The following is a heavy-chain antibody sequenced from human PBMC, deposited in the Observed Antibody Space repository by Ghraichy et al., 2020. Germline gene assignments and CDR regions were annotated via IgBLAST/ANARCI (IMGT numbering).Heavy chain of an antibody. J-gene: IGHJ4*02. D-gene: IGHD1-7*01. Sequence: SETLSLTCTVSGGSISSSSYYWGWIRQPPGKGLEWIGSIYYSGSTYYNPSLKSRVTISVDTSKNQFSLKLSSVTAADTAVYYCARPLGENYGAPLFDYWGQGTLVTVSS. CDR3: ARPLGENYGAPLFDY. V-gene: IGHV4-39*01. CDR2: IYYSGST. CDR1: GGSISSSSYY.